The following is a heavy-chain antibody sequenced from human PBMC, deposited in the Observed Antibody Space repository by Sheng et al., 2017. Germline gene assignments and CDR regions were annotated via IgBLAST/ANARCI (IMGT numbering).Heavy chain of an antibody. CDR2: INHSGST. CDR3: ARQGVPYGDYTY. D-gene: IGHD4-17*01. J-gene: IGHJ4*02. Sequence: QVQLQQWGAGLLKPSETLSLTCAVYGGSFSGYYWSWIRQPPGKGLEWIGEINHSGSTNYNPSLKSRVTISVDTSKNQFSLKLSSVTAADTAVYYCARQGVPYGDYTYWGQGTLVTVSS. V-gene: IGHV4-34*01. CDR1: GGSFSGYY.